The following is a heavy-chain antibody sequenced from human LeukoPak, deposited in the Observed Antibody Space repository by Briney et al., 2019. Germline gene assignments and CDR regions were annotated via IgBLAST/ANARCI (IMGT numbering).Heavy chain of an antibody. V-gene: IGHV4-39*07. CDR1: GGSISSSGYY. CDR2: MYYSGST. CDR3: ARDAAPSFNYDSSGYYPRPLYYFDY. D-gene: IGHD3-22*01. J-gene: IGHJ4*02. Sequence: PSETLSLTCTVSGGSISSSGYYWGWIRQPPGKGLEWIGSMYYSGSTYSNPSLKSRVTISVDTPKNHFSLKLSSVTAADTAVYYCARDAAPSFNYDSSGYYPRPLYYFDYWGQGTLVTVSS.